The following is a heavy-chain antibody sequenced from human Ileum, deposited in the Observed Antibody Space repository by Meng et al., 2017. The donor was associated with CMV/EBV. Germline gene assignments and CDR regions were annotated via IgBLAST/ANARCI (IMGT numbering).Heavy chain of an antibody. Sequence: QGQLGQSGAGVKKPGASVKVSCKASGYSFSGYYIQWVRQAPGQGPEWMGWINPKSGRANYAQKFQGRVTLTRDTSISTANMELSSLRSDDTAVYYCARGVRVGTSREFYFDYWGPGTLVTVSS. CDR1: GYSFSGYY. D-gene: IGHD1-26*01. V-gene: IGHV1-2*02. J-gene: IGHJ4*02. CDR2: INPKSGRA. CDR3: ARGVRVGTSREFYFDY.